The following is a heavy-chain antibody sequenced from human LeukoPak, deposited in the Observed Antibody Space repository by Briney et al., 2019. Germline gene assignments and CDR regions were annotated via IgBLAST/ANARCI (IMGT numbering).Heavy chain of an antibody. J-gene: IGHJ1*01. CDR3: AFRTVRSTIEYFQY. CDR2: IIPMFGTA. V-gene: IGHV1-69*13. Sequence: ASVKASCKASGGTFTSYAVNWVRQAPGQGLEWMGGIIPMFGTANYAQNFQGRVTITADESTSTAYMELSSLRSDDTAVYYCAFRTVRSTIEYFQYWGLGTLVTVSS. D-gene: IGHD1-26*01. CDR1: GGTFTSYA.